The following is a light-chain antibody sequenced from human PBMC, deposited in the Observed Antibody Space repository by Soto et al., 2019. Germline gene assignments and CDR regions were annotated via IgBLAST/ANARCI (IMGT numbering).Light chain of an antibody. CDR1: RSNIGEGYH. CDR2: GHN. J-gene: IGLJ7*01. Sequence: QAVVTQPPSVSGAPGQRVTLSCTGSRSNIGEGYHVHWYQHLPGTAPKLLIYGHNHRPSGVPDRFSGSRSDTSAALAITGLQAEDEADYYCQSYDSTLSGWVFGGGTQLTVL. V-gene: IGLV1-40*01. CDR3: QSYDSTLSGWV.